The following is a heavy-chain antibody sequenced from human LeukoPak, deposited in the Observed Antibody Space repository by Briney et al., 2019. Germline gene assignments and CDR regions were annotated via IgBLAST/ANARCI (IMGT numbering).Heavy chain of an antibody. V-gene: IGHV4-39*01. Sequence: SETLSLTCTVSGGSISSSSYYWGWIRQPPGKGLEWIGSIYYSGSTYYNPSLKSRITISVDMSKNQFSLKLSSVTAADTAVYYCARHRKGGYYYYMDVWGKGTTVTVPS. D-gene: IGHD1-14*01. CDR1: GGSISSSSYY. CDR2: IYYSGST. J-gene: IGHJ6*03. CDR3: ARHRKGGYYYYMDV.